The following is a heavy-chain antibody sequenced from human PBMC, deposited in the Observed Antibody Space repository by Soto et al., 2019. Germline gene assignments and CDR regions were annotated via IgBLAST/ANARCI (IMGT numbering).Heavy chain of an antibody. V-gene: IGHV2-5*01. CDR2: VYWNGDK. J-gene: IGHJ4*02. Sequence: QITLKESGPALVKPTQTLTLTCTFSGFSLTTAGLGVTWIRQPPGKAPEWLALVYWNGDKRYSPSLRNRLTITKDTSRNQVVLTMTNMDPVDTATYDCGHRSSSFDFWGNDYWGQGTLVTVSS. D-gene: IGHD3-3*01. CDR3: GHRSSSFDFWGNDY. CDR1: GFSLTTAGLG.